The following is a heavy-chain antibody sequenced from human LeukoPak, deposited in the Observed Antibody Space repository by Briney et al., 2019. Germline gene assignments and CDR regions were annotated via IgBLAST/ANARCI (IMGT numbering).Heavy chain of an antibody. CDR2: ISSSSSYI. D-gene: IGHD6-19*01. J-gene: IGHJ1*01. CDR1: GFTFSSYS. CDR3: ARGSGQWLVLNFQH. V-gene: IGHV3-21*01. Sequence: PGGSLRLSCAASGFTFSSYSMNWVRQAPGKGLEWVSSISSSSSYIYYADSVKGRFTISRDNAKNSLYLQMNSLRAEDTAVYYCARGSGQWLVLNFQHWGQGTLVTVSS.